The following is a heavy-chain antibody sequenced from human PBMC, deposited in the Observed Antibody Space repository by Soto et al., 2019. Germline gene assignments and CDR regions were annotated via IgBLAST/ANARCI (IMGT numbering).Heavy chain of an antibody. CDR2: IIPIFGTA. CDR3: ARGGGADSSSWFDP. D-gene: IGHD6-6*01. Sequence: QVQLVQSGAEVKKPGSSVKVSCKASGGTFSSYAISWVRQAPGQGLEWMGGIIPIFGTANYAQKFQGRVQITGDKSTSTAYRERGSLRSEDTAVDYCARGGGADSSSWFDPWGQGTLVTVSS. J-gene: IGHJ5*02. CDR1: GGTFSSYA. V-gene: IGHV1-69*06.